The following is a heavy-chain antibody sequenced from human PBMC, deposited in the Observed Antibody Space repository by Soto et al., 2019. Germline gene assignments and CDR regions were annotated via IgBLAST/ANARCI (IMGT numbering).Heavy chain of an antibody. CDR2: INPGNGDT. J-gene: IGHJ6*02. D-gene: IGHD2-2*01. CDR3: ARTDCSSTSCYNYYYYGMDV. V-gene: IGHV1-3*01. CDR1: GYSFTKYG. Sequence: RASVKVSCKTSGYSFTKYGLHWVRQAPGQRLEWMGWINPGNGDTKYSQKFQGRVTITRDTSATTAYMELSSLRSEDSAVFYCARTDCSSTSCYNYYYYGMDVWGQGTTVTVSS.